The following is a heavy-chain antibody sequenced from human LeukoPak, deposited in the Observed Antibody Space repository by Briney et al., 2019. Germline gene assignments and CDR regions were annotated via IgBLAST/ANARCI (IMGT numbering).Heavy chain of an antibody. CDR2: IYYSGST. CDR3: ASGAAGNIWFDP. Sequence: PSQTLSLTCTVSGGSISSGGYYWSWTRQHPGKGLEWIGYIYYSGSTYYNPSLKSRVTISVDTSKNQFSLKLSSVTAADTAVYYCASGAAGNIWFDPWGQGTLVTVSS. J-gene: IGHJ5*02. V-gene: IGHV4-31*03. D-gene: IGHD6-13*01. CDR1: GGSISSGGYY.